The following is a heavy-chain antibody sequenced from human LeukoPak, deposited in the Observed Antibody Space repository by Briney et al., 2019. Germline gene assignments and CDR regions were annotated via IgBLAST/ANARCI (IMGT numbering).Heavy chain of an antibody. J-gene: IGHJ4*02. D-gene: IGHD3-22*01. CDR3: ARITYYYDSSGYLAHDY. CDR1: GFTFSSYG. V-gene: IGHV3-33*01. CDR2: IWYDGSNK. Sequence: QPGGSLRLSCAASGFTFSSYGMHWVRQAPGKGLEWVAVIWYDGSNKYYADSVKGRFTISRDNSKNTLYLQMNSLRAEDTAVYYCARITYYYDSSGYLAHDYWGQGTLVTVSS.